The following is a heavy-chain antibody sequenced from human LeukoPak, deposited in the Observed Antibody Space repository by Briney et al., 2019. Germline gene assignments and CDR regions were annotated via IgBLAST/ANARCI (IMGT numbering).Heavy chain of an antibody. CDR1: CYSIISGYC. J-gene: IGHJ4*02. D-gene: IGHD5-12*01. V-gene: IGHV4-38-2*01. Sequence: SETLSLICAVSCYSIISGYCWGWIRQPPGKGLEWIWSIYHSGSTFYNPSLESRVTISVDTSKNQFSLKLSSVTAADTAVYYCARVATTTNPPQRPFDYWGQGTLVTVSS. CDR3: ARVATTTNPPQRPFDY. CDR2: IYHSGST.